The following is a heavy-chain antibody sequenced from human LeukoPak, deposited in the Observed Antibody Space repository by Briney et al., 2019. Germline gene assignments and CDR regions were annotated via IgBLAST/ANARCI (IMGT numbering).Heavy chain of an antibody. Sequence: SETLSLTCTVSGDSITSNYWNWIRQPPGKELEWTGYISYSGSTNYSPSLKSRVTMAVDTSKNQFSLKLNSVTAADTAVYYCARNVGSVTDYWGQGTLVTVSS. CDR1: GDSITSNY. D-gene: IGHD6-25*01. J-gene: IGHJ4*02. CDR3: ARNVGSVTDY. V-gene: IGHV4-59*01. CDR2: ISYSGST.